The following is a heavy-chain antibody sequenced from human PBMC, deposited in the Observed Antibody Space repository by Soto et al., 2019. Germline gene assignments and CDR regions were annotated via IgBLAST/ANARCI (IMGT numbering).Heavy chain of an antibody. V-gene: IGHV4-59*01. Sequence: PWETLSLTCTFSVSSINSYYWSWIRHPPGKGLEWIGYIYSSGSTNYNPSLKSRVTISVDASKNHFSLKLTSVTAADTAVYYCARVSSRGYRYTYYFDYRGQGTLVTVSS. D-gene: IGHD5-18*01. J-gene: IGHJ4*02. CDR1: VSSINSYY. CDR2: IYSSGST. CDR3: ARVSSRGYRYTYYFDY.